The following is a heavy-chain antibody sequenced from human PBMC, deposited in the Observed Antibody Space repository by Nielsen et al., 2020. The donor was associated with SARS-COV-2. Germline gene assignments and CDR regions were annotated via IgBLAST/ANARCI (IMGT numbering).Heavy chain of an antibody. CDR1: GYSFTSYW. Sequence: GESLKISCKGSGYSFTSYWIGLVRQMPGKGLEWMGIIYPGDSDTSYSPSFQGQVTLSADKSISTAYLQWSSLKASDTAMYYCARAGYSSSWYFNLDYYYYDGMDVWGQGTTVTVSS. V-gene: IGHV5-51*01. CDR2: IYPGDSDT. J-gene: IGHJ6*02. CDR3: ARAGYSSSWYFNLDYYYYDGMDV. D-gene: IGHD6-13*01.